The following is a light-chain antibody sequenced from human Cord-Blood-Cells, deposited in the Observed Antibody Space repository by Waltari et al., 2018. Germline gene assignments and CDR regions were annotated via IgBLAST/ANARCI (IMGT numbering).Light chain of an antibody. CDR1: SSNVGRNY. V-gene: IGLV1-47*01. CDR2: RNN. CDR3: AAWDDSLSGLNWE. Sequence: QSVLTQPPSASVTPGQRVTISCSGTSSNVGRNYVYWYQQLPGTAPKLLIYRNNQRPSGVPDRFSGSKSGTSASLAISGLRSEDEADYYCAAWDDSLSGLNWEFGGGTKLTVL. J-gene: IGLJ3*02.